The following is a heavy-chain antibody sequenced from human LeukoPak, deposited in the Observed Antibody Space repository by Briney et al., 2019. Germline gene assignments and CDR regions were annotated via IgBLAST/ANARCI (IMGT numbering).Heavy chain of an antibody. V-gene: IGHV3-23*01. J-gene: IGHJ4*02. CDR2: IRGSGGST. D-gene: IGHD3-3*01. CDR1: RFTLTSLA. Sequence: GESLTLSCAPARFTLTSLAVSWVRQAPERAREWVSAIRGSGGSTYYADSVKGRFTISTDHSKNTLFLQMNSPRAEDTAVYYCAKDLIHDFWSGNFYYWGQGTLATVSS. CDR3: AKDLIHDFWSGNFYY.